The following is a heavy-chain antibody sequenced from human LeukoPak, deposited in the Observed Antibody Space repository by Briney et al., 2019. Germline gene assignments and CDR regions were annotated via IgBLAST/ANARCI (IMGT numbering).Heavy chain of an antibody. D-gene: IGHD4-17*01. Sequence: GGSLRLSCAASGFTFSSYSMNWVRQAPGKGLEWVSYISSSSSTIYYADSVKGRFTISRDNAKNSLYLQMNSLRAEDTAVYYCASLLTYGDFKRDYFDYWGQGTLVTVSS. J-gene: IGHJ4*02. CDR2: ISSSSSTI. CDR1: GFTFSSYS. CDR3: ASLLTYGDFKRDYFDY. V-gene: IGHV3-48*04.